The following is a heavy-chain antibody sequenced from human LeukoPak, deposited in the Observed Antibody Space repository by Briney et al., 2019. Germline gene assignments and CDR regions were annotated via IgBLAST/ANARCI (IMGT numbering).Heavy chain of an antibody. Sequence: PSETLSLTCAVYGGSFSGYYWSWIRQPPGKGLEWIGEINHSGSTNYNPSLKSRVTISVDTPKNQVSLQLSSVTAADTAVYYCVRDDYGDYTRRFDPWGQGTLVTVSS. CDR2: INHSGST. CDR1: GGSFSGYY. D-gene: IGHD4-17*01. CDR3: VRDDYGDYTRRFDP. V-gene: IGHV4-34*01. J-gene: IGHJ5*02.